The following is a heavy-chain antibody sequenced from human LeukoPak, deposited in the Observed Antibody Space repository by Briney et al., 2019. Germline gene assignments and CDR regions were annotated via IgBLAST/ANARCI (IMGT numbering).Heavy chain of an antibody. Sequence: GGSLRLSCAASGFSFSSYGMHWVRQAPVKGLEWVAFIRYEGSETYDGRDEYYADSVKGRFTISRDNSKNTLYLDMNSLRAEDTALYYCAKEALHWNDGADWGRGTLVTVSS. CDR2: IRYEGSETYDGRDE. CDR3: AKEALHWNDGAD. J-gene: IGHJ4*02. D-gene: IGHD1-1*01. CDR1: GFSFSSYG. V-gene: IGHV3-30-5*02.